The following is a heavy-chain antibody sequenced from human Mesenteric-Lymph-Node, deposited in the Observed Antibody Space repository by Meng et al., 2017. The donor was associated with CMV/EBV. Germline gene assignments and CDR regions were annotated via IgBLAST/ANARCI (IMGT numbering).Heavy chain of an antibody. CDR1: GFTFSSYA. J-gene: IGHJ1*01. V-gene: IGHV3-23*01. Sequence: GESLKISCAASGFTFSSYAMNWVRQAPGKGLEWVSVISGSGDSTYYADSVKGRFTISRDNAKNSLYLQMNSLRAEDTAVYYCAKNTGLNYDFWSGLRFQHWGPGTLVTVSS. D-gene: IGHD3-3*01. CDR2: ISGSGDST. CDR3: AKNTGLNYDFWSGLRFQH.